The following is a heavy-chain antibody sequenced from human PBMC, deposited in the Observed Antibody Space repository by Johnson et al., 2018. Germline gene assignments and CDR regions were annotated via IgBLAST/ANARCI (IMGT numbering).Heavy chain of an antibody. CDR2: INHSGST. J-gene: IGHJ4*02. Sequence: QVQLQQWGAGLLKPSETLSLTCAVYGGSFSGYYWSWIRQPPGKGLEWIGEINHSGSTNYNPSLKSRVTISVDTSKNQFSLKLSSVTAADTAVYYCARHYYDSSGIPGDYWGQGTLVTVSS. CDR3: ARHYYDSSGIPGDY. V-gene: IGHV4-34*01. D-gene: IGHD3-22*01. CDR1: GGSFSGYY.